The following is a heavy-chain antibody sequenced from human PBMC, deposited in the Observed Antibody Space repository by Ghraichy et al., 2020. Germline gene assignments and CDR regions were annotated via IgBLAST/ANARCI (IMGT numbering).Heavy chain of an antibody. Sequence: GGSLRLSCAASGFIFKNYAMSWVRQAPGKGLEWVSAISGGSDNIYYADSVKGRFTISRDNSNHTVYLQMSGLRAEDTAVYYCAKWFTYFDYWGRGSLVTVSS. V-gene: IGHV3-23*01. J-gene: IGHJ4*02. CDR3: AKWFTYFDY. CDR1: GFIFKNYA. CDR2: ISGGSDNI. D-gene: IGHD3-10*01.